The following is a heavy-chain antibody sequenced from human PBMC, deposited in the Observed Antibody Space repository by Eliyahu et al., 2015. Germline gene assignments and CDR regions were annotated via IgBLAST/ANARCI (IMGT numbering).Heavy chain of an antibody. CDR1: GYTFTSXX. Sequence: QVQLVQSGAEVKKPGASVXVSCKXSGYTFTSXXMHWVRXXPGXRLEWMGWINAGNGNTKYSQKFQGRVTITRDTSASTAYMELSSLRSEDTAVYYCAGLPAELNYWGQGTLVTVSS. V-gene: IGHV1-3*01. CDR3: AGLPAELNY. D-gene: IGHD2-2*01. CDR2: INAGNGNT. J-gene: IGHJ4*02.